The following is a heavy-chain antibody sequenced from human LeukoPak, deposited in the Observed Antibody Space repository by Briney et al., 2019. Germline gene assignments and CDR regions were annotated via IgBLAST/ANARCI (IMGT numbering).Heavy chain of an antibody. CDR1: GFTFSSYA. CDR2: TSYDGSNK. J-gene: IGHJ4*02. CDR3: ARDPDRPTIYFDY. V-gene: IGHV3-30-3*01. Sequence: PGGSLRLSCAASGFTFSSYAMHWVRQAPGKGLEWVAVTSYDGSNKYYADSVKGRFTISRDNSKNTLYLQMNSLRAEDTAVYYCARDPDRPTIYFDYWGQGTLVTVSS. D-gene: IGHD5-24*01.